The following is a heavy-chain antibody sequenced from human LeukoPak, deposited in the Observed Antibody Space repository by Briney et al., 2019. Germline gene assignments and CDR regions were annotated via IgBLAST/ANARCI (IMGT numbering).Heavy chain of an antibody. D-gene: IGHD5-24*01. CDR2: IYYRGST. J-gene: IGHJ3*02. CDR3: VRVQADGHSDI. CDR1: GGSISNYH. V-gene: IGHV4-59*01. Sequence: SETLSLTCTVSGGSISNYHWSWIRQPPGKGLGWIGYIYYRGSTKYNPSLESRVTISVDMSKNQFSLKLNSVTAADTAVYYCVRVQADGHSDICGQGTIFTVSS.